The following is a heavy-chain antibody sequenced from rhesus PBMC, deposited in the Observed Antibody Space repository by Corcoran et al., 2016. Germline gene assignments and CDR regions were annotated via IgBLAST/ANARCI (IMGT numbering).Heavy chain of an antibody. V-gene: IGHV4S9*01. J-gene: IGHJ3*01. CDR3: ARDRDF. Sequence: QVQLQESGPGLVKPSETLSLTCAVSGGSISDSYYWNWIRQPPGKGLEWIGKIYGNSSRTYYNPTPKGRVTISKSPSKNQFFLKLGTVTAADTAVYYCARDRDFWGQGLRVTVSS. CDR2: IYGNSSRT. CDR1: GGSISDSYY.